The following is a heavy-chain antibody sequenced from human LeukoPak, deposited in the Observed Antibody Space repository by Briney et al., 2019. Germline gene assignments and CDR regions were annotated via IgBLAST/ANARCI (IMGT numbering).Heavy chain of an antibody. CDR1: GFTFSSSP. V-gene: IGHV1-58*02. D-gene: IGHD6-19*01. J-gene: IGHJ4*02. CDR2: IVVGSGNT. Sequence: RASVKVSCKASGFTFSSSPMQWVRQARGQRLEWIGWIVVGSGNTNYAQKFQERVTVTRDMSTSTAYMELSSLRSEDTAVYYCASGSGWYSPDYWGQGTLVTVSS. CDR3: ASGSGWYSPDY.